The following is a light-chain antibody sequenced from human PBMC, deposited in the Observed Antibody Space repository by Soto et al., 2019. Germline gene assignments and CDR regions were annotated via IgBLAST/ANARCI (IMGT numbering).Light chain of an antibody. Sequence: QSALTQPASVSGSPGQSITISCSGTSSDVGTYNLVSWYQQYPGKAPRLMIYEVTKRPSGVSNRFSGSKSGNTASLTISGLQPEDEADYYCCLYAGSSSSIFGTGTKLTVL. J-gene: IGLJ1*01. CDR2: EVT. V-gene: IGLV2-23*02. CDR1: SSDVGTYNL. CDR3: CLYAGSSSSI.